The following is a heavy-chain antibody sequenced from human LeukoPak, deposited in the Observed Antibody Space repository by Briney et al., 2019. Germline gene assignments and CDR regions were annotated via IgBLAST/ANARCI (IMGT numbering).Heavy chain of an antibody. CDR1: GYTFTSYG. J-gene: IGHJ6*02. D-gene: IGHD3-3*01. V-gene: IGHV1-18*01. CDR2: ISAYNGNT. CDR3: ARDQGITIFGVVRYYYGMDV. Sequence: GASVKVSCKASGYTFTSYGISWVRQAPGQGLEWMGWISAYNGNTNYAQKLQGRVTMTTDTSTSTAYMELRSLRSDDTAVYYCARDQGITIFGVVRYYYGMDVWGQGTTVTVSS.